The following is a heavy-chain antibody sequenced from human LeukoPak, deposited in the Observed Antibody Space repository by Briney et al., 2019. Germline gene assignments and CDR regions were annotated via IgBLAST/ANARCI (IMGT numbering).Heavy chain of an antibody. CDR3: ATSRQQLVTFDY. CDR1: GYTLTELS. V-gene: IGHV1-24*01. Sequence: ASVKVSCKVSGYTLTELSMLWVRQAPGKGLEWMGGFDPEDGETIYAQKFQGRVTMTEDTSTDTAYMELSSLRSEDTAVYYCATSRQQLVTFDYWGQGTLVTVSS. J-gene: IGHJ4*02. CDR2: FDPEDGET. D-gene: IGHD6-13*01.